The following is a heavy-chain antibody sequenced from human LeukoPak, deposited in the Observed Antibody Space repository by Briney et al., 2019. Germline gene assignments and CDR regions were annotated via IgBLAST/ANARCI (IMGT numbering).Heavy chain of an antibody. J-gene: IGHJ3*02. D-gene: IGHD4-23*01. CDR3: ARGGNYVSMGAFDI. Sequence: GGSLRLSCAASGFTFSSYAMHWVRQAPGKGLEWVAVISYDGSNKYYADSVKGRFTISRDNSKNTLYLQMNSLRAEDTAVYYCARGGNYVSMGAFDIWGQGTMVTVSS. CDR2: ISYDGSNK. V-gene: IGHV3-30-3*01. CDR1: GFTFSSYA.